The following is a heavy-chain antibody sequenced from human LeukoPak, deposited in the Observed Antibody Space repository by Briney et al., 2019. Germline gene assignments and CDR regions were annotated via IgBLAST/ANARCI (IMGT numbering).Heavy chain of an antibody. Sequence: SETLSLTCAVYGGSFSGYYWSWIRQPPVKALEWIGEINHSGSTNYNPSLKSRVTISVDTSKNQFSLKLSSVTAADTAVYYCARIGLYYDFWSGYYAASSSRPLDYWGQGTLVTVSS. V-gene: IGHV4-34*01. CDR1: GGSFSGYY. D-gene: IGHD3-3*01. CDR2: INHSGST. J-gene: IGHJ4*02. CDR3: ARIGLYYDFWSGYYAASSSRPLDY.